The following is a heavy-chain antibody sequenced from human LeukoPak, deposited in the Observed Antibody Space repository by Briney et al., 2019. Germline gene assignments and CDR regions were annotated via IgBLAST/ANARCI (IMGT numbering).Heavy chain of an antibody. D-gene: IGHD3-9*01. V-gene: IGHV3-7*01. Sequence: GGSLRLSCAASGFTFRSYWMSWVRQAPGKGLEWMANINQDGSQKYYVDSVKGRFTISRDNAKNSLYLQMNSLRAEDTAVYYCAVSGYFDWLLPSYYYYYGMDVWGQGTTVTVSS. CDR1: GFTFRSYW. J-gene: IGHJ6*02. CDR2: INQDGSQK. CDR3: AVSGYFDWLLPSYYYYYGMDV.